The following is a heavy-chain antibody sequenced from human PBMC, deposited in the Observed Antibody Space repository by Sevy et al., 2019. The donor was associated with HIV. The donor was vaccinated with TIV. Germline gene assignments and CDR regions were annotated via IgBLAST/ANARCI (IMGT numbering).Heavy chain of an antibody. CDR2: FSAKIYGGTT. Sequence: GGSLRLSCTTSGFTFADYTISWFRRAPGKGLEWGGFFSAKIYGGTTEYAASVKGRFSISTDDSNGIAYLQMNGLKTDDTAIEYCTRGSSGSLPDDVFDFWGQGTMVTVSS. CDR3: TRGSSGSLPDDVFDF. J-gene: IGHJ3*01. V-gene: IGHV3-49*03. D-gene: IGHD3-10*01. CDR1: GFTFADYT.